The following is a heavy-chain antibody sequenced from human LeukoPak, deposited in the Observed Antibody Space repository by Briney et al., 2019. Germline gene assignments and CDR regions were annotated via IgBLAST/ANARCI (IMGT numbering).Heavy chain of an antibody. Sequence: SETLSLTCTVSGGSISSSSYYWGWIRQPPGKGLEGIGSFYYSGSTYYNPSLKSRVTISVDTPKNQFSLKLSSVTAADTAVYYCANRYCSGGSCYFDYWGQGTLVTVSS. CDR1: GGSISSSSYY. V-gene: IGHV4-39*01. CDR3: ANRYCSGGSCYFDY. CDR2: FYYSGST. D-gene: IGHD2-15*01. J-gene: IGHJ4*02.